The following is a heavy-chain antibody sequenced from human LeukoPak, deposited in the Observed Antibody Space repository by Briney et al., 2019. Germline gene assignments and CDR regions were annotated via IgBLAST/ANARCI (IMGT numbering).Heavy chain of an antibody. V-gene: IGHV3-23*01. CDR2: ITASSTET. Sequence: GGSLRLSCAASGFTFSSHVMSWVRQAPGQGLEWVSLITASSTETLYGDSVRGRFTISRDNSKNTLYLQMNSLRAEDTAVYYRARGPMIVVVISLDLDHWGQGTLITVSS. J-gene: IGHJ4*02. D-gene: IGHD3-22*01. CDR1: GFTFSSHV. CDR3: ARGPMIVVVISLDLDH.